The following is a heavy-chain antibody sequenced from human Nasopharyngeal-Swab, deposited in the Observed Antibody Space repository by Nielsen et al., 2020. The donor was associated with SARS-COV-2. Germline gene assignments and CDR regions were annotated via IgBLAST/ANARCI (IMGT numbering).Heavy chain of an antibody. Sequence: SETLSLTCPVSGGSVSTTTYFWGWIRQPPGKGLEWIGTVYYSGGTRYNPSLKSRVIISVDTSKNQLSLKLTSLTAADTAMYYCARGQDGAAAALWGQGTLVTVSS. CDR2: VYYSGGT. CDR3: ARGQDGAAAAL. CDR1: GGSVSTTTYF. V-gene: IGHV4-39*07. J-gene: IGHJ4*02. D-gene: IGHD6-13*01.